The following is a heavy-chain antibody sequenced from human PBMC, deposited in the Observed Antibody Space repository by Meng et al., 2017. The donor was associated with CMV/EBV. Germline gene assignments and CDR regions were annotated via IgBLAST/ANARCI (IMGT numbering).Heavy chain of an antibody. CDR2: IYYSGST. CDR3: ARDNRRGGVDY. Sequence: EQLHASGPGLVKPPQTLSLTCTVSGGSISSGDYYWSWIRQPPGKGLEWIGYIYYSGSTYYNPSLKSRVTISVDTSKNQFSLKLSSVTAADTAVYYCARDNRRGGVDYWGQGTLVTVSS. J-gene: IGHJ4*02. D-gene: IGHD3-3*01. V-gene: IGHV4-30-4*08. CDR1: GGSISSGDYY.